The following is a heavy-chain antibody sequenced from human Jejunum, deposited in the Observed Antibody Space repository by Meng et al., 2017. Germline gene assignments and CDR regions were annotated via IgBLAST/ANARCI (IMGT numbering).Heavy chain of an antibody. V-gene: IGHV1-2*06. D-gene: IGHD5-24*01. CDR2: INTNTGGT. CDR1: GYTLNGFY. CDR3: AGRSYNYDDYFDF. J-gene: IGHJ4*02. Sequence: QVQMEQSGAEVRKPGAYVKVSCRASGYTLNGFYMHWVRQAPGQGLEWMGRINTNTGGTNYAQNFKGSITLTRDTSTVYMEVNRLRSDDTAMYYCAGRSYNYDDYFDFWGRGTLVTVSS.